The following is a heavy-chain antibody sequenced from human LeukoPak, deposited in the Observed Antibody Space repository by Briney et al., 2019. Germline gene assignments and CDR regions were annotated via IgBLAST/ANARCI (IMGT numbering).Heavy chain of an antibody. CDR2: IYHSGST. V-gene: IGHV4-30-2*01. D-gene: IGHD6-13*01. Sequence: SETLSLTCAVSGGSISSGGYSWSWIRQPPGKSLEWIGYIYHSGSTYYNPSLKSRVTISVDRSKNQFSLKLSSVTAADTAVYYCARGLSSSWSGYWYFDLWGRGTLVTVSS. CDR1: GGSISSGGYS. CDR3: ARGLSSSWSGYWYFDL. J-gene: IGHJ2*01.